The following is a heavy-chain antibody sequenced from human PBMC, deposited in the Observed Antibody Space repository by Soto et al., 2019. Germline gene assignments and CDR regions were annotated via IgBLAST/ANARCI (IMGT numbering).Heavy chain of an antibody. D-gene: IGHD5-18*01. CDR2: IFDSGNT. CDR1: GFSIRSYY. Sequence: SETLSLTCTVSGFSIRSYYWSWIRQTPGKGLEWIGYIFDSGNTNYNPSLKSRVTISFDTSKNEFSLKLNSVTAADTAVYYCARHGGYNYGFDFWGQGALVTISS. J-gene: IGHJ4*02. CDR3: ARHGGYNYGFDF. V-gene: IGHV4-59*01.